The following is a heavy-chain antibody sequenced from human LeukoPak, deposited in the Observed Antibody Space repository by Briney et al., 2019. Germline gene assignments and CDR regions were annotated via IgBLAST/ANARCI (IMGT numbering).Heavy chain of an antibody. CDR3: AREEGADSSGYLL. J-gene: IGHJ4*02. CDR2: INPSGGST. D-gene: IGHD3-22*01. CDR1: GYTFTGYY. V-gene: IGHV1-46*01. Sequence: ASVKVSCKASGYTFTGYYMHWVRQAPGQGLEWMGIINPSGGSTSYAQKFQGRVTMTRDMSTSTVYMELSSLRSEDTAVYYCAREEGADSSGYLLWGQGTLVTVSS.